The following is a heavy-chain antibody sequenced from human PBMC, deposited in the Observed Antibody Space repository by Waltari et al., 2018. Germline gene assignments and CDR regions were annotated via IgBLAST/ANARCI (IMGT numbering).Heavy chain of an antibody. V-gene: IGHV4-59*01. CDR1: GGPISSYY. D-gene: IGHD3-10*01. CDR2: IDSSGST. J-gene: IGHJ3*02. Sequence: QVQLQESGPGLVKPSETLSLTCTVSGGPISSYYWSWIRQPPGKGLEWIGYIDSSGSTNYNPSLKSRVTISVDTSKNQFSLKLSSVTASDTAVYYCARPATFAMVQGYDAFDIWGQGTMVTVSS. CDR3: ARPATFAMVQGYDAFDI.